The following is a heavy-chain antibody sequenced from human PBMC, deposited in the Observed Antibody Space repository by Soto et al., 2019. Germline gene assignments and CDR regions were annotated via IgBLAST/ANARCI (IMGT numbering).Heavy chain of an antibody. Sequence: SVKVSCKASGFTFTSSAMQWVRQARGQRLEWIGWIVVGSGNTNYAQKFQERVTITRDMSTSTAYMELGSLRSEDTAVFYCAAAVAGTRYYYYYMDVWGKGTTVTVSS. CDR1: GFTFTSSA. V-gene: IGHV1-58*02. CDR2: IVVGSGNT. D-gene: IGHD6-19*01. J-gene: IGHJ6*03. CDR3: AAAVAGTRYYYYYMDV.